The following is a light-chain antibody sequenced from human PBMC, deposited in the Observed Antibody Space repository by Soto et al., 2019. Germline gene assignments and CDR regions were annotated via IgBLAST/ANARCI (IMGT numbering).Light chain of an antibody. CDR2: DVT. Sequence: QSALTQPASVSGSPGQSITISCSGTSSDVGGYNYVSWYQHHPGKAPKLIICDVTDRPSGVSSRLSGSKSGNTASLTISGLQAEDEADYYCSSYTSSNTEVFGTGTKVTVL. V-gene: IGLV2-14*03. CDR3: SSYTSSNTEV. CDR1: SSDVGGYNY. J-gene: IGLJ1*01.